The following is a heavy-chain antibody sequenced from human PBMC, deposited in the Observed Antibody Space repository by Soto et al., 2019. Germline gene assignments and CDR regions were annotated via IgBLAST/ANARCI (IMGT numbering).Heavy chain of an antibody. V-gene: IGHV4-31*03. CDR3: ARGTYYYDSSGYGPTNWFDP. D-gene: IGHD3-22*01. Sequence: SETLSLTCTVSGGSISNGGYYCSCIRQHPGKGLEWIGYIYYTGDTYYNPSLKSRVTISLDTSNNQFSLKLSSVTAADTAVYYCARGTYYYDSSGYGPTNWFDPWGQGALVTVSS. CDR1: GGSISNGGYY. J-gene: IGHJ5*02. CDR2: IYYTGDT.